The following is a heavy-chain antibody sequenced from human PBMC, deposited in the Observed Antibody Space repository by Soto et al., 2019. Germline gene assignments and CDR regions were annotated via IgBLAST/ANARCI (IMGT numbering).Heavy chain of an antibody. CDR3: VCGGNFFVY. D-gene: IGHD3-16*01. J-gene: IGHJ4*02. V-gene: IGHV3-7*01. CDR2: LDQDGSER. CDR1: GFTFSTYW. Sequence: EVQLVESGGGLVQPGGSLRLSCAASGFTFSTYWMTWVRRPPGKGLEWVANLDQDGSERYYVDSVRGRFTISRDNAKNSRYLQMNRLRAEDTAVYYCVCGGNFFVYWGPGTLVTVSP.